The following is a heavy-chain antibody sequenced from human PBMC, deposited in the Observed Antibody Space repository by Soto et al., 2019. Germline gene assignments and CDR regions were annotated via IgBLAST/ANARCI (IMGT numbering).Heavy chain of an antibody. CDR3: TRAGYSYYGMDV. CDR1: GFTFGDYA. CDR2: IRSKAYGGTT. V-gene: IGHV3-49*04. J-gene: IGHJ6*02. Sequence: GGSLRLSCTASGFTFGDYAMSWVRQAPGKGLEWVGFIRSKAYGGTTEYAASVKGRFTISRDDSKSIAYLQMNSLKTEDTAVYYCTRAGYSYYGMDVWGQGTTAPVSS. D-gene: IGHD5-18*01.